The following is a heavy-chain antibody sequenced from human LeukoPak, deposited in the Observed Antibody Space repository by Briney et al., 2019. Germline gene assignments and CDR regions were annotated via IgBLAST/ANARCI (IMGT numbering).Heavy chain of an antibody. CDR3: AIWAREMGL. Sequence: PGGSLSLSCAASGFTFSSYWMYWVRQAPGKGLVWVSHINGDGSNTNYADSVRGRFTISRDNAKNTLYLQMNSLRAEDTAVYYCAIWAREMGLWGQGTLVTVSS. J-gene: IGHJ4*02. D-gene: IGHD5-24*01. V-gene: IGHV3-74*01. CDR2: INGDGSNT. CDR1: GFTFSSYW.